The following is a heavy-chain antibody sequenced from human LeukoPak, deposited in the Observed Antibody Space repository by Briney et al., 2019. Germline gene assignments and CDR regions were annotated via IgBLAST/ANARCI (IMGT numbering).Heavy chain of an antibody. CDR3: AKDIGAEPEDWFDS. CDR1: GFRFSSYA. Sequence: PGGSLRLSCAASGFRFSSYAMTWVRQAPGKGLEWVSGITGSGDNTYYADSVKGRFTISRDNSKNTLYLQMNGLRAEDTAEYYCAKDIGAEPEDWFDSWGQGTLVTVSS. CDR2: ITGSGDNT. J-gene: IGHJ5*01. D-gene: IGHD5-12*01. V-gene: IGHV3-23*01.